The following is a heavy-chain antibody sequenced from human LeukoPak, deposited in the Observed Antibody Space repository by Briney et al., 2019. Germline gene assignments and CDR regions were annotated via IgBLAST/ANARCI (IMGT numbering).Heavy chain of an antibody. CDR1: GYTFTVYY. CDR2: ISAHYGNT. D-gene: IGHD2-15*01. Sequence: ASVNLSRKASGYTFTVYYMHWVRQAPGQGLEWMVWISAHYGNTNYAQKFQGRLTMSTGTPTNTAYMELRSLRPYDPAVYYCARDFFHGHCSGLSCFLLDYWGQGSLVTVSS. V-gene: IGHV1-18*04. J-gene: IGHJ4*02. CDR3: ARDFFHGHCSGLSCFLLDY.